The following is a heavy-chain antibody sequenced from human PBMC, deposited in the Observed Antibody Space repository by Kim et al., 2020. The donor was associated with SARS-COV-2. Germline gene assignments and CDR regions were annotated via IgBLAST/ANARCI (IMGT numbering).Heavy chain of an antibody. J-gene: IGHJ4*02. V-gene: IGHV4-59*01. CDR3: ARGADYGDYWDY. Sequence: SETLSLTCTVSGGSISSYYWSWIRQPPGKGLEWIGYIYYSGSTNYNPSLKSRVTISVDTSKNQFSLKLSSVTAADTAVYYCARGADYGDYWDYWGQGTLVTVSS. CDR2: IYYSGST. CDR1: GGSISSYY. D-gene: IGHD4-17*01.